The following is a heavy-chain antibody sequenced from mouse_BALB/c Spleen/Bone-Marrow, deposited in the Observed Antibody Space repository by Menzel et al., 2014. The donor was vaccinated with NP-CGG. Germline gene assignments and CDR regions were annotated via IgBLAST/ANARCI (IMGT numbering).Heavy chain of an antibody. Sequence: ESGAELAKPGASLKMSCKASGYTFTSYWMHWVKQRPGQGLEWIGYINPSTDYTEYNQKFKDKATLTADKSSSTAFMQLNSLTSEDSAVYYCARRAYGDSYGFAYWGQGTLVTVSA. CDR2: INPSTDYT. CDR1: GYTFTSYW. CDR3: ARRAYGDSYGFAY. D-gene: IGHD1-1*01. V-gene: IGHV1-7*01. J-gene: IGHJ3*01.